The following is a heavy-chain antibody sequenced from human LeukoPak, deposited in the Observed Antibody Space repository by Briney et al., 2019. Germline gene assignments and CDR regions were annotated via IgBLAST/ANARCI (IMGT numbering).Heavy chain of an antibody. V-gene: IGHV4-30-4*01. CDR1: GGSITSGDYY. Sequence: SQTLSLTCTFSGGSITSGDYYWSWIRQSPGKGLEWIGYIYYSGGSYYNPSLRSRVTISIDRSKNQLSLKLSSVTAADTAVYYCARTKDTTVIMFDNWGQGTLVTVSS. CDR3: ARTKDTTVIMFDN. CDR2: IYYSGGS. D-gene: IGHD1-1*01. J-gene: IGHJ5*02.